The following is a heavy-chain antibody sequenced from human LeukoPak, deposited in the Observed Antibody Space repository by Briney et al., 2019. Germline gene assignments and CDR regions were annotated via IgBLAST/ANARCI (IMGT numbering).Heavy chain of an antibody. Sequence: SETLSLTCTVSGGSISSYYWSWIRQPPGKGLEWIGYIYYSGSTNYNPSLKSRVTISEDTSKNQFSLKLSSVTAADTAVYYCARESGYSYYYFDYWGQGTLVTVSS. D-gene: IGHD3-22*01. J-gene: IGHJ4*02. V-gene: IGHV4-59*12. CDR1: GGSISSYY. CDR3: ARESGYSYYYFDY. CDR2: IYYSGST.